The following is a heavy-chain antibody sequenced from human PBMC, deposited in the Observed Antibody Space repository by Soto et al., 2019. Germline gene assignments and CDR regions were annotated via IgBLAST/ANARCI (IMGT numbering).Heavy chain of an antibody. J-gene: IGHJ4*02. V-gene: IGHV4-38-2*01. CDR3: ARGTGIVVVIIDY. Sequence: SETLSLTCAVSGYSISSGYYWGWIRQPPGKGLEWIGSIYHSGSTYYNPSLKSRVTISVDTSKNQFSLKLSPVTAADTAVYYCARGTGIVVVIIDYWGQGTLVTVSS. D-gene: IGHD3-22*01. CDR2: IYHSGST. CDR1: GYSISSGYY.